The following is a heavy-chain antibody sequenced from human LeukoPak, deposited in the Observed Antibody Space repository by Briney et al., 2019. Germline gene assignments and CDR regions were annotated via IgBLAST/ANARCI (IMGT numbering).Heavy chain of an antibody. Sequence: SETLSLTCTVSGGSISSYYWSWIRQPPGKGLEWIGYIYYSGSTNYNPSLKSRVAISVDTSKNQFSLKLSSVTAADTAVYYCARHVTISGPYDASDIWGQGTMVTVSP. CDR2: IYYSGST. J-gene: IGHJ3*02. CDR1: GGSISSYY. CDR3: ARHVTISGPYDASDI. V-gene: IGHV4-59*01. D-gene: IGHD5-24*01.